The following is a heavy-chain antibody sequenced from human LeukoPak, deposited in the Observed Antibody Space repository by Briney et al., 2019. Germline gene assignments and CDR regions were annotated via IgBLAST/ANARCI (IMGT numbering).Heavy chain of an antibody. V-gene: IGHV3-21*01. Sequence: GGSLRLSCSVSGFTFSDYWMSWVRQAPGKGLEWVSSITSSGRYIYYADSVKGRFTISRDNSENSLYLQMDSLTAEDTAVYYCTRKGSQWDFLVDYWGQGTRVAVSP. D-gene: IGHD2/OR15-2a*01. CDR3: TRKGSQWDFLVDY. J-gene: IGHJ4*02. CDR1: GFTFSDYW. CDR2: ITSSGRYI.